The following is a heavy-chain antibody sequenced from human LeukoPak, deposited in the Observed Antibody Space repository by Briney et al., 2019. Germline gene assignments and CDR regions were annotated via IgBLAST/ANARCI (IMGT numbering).Heavy chain of an antibody. CDR2: IRQDGSDK. CDR3: VVYKYILSWSAFDF. CDR1: GFTSTTAW. V-gene: IGHV3-7*01. D-gene: IGHD6-13*01. Sequence: GGSLRLSCAISGFTSTTAWMTWVRQAPGKGLEWVADIRQDGSDKYYVDSVKGRFIISRDNAKKSVSLHMNNLRVEDTAVYYCVVYKYILSWSAFDFWGXXXXVTVSS. J-gene: IGHJ3*01.